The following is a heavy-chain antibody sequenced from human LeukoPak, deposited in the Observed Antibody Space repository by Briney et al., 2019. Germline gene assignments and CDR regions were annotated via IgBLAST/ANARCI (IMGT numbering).Heavy chain of an antibody. V-gene: IGHV3-23*01. CDR1: GFTFSAYA. Sequence: PGGSLRLSCAASGFTFSAYAMSWVRQIPGKGLEWVSAISGSGDGTYYADSVKGRFTISRDNSRNTLYLQMNTLRAEDTAVYFCAKSPVSSCRGSFCYPFDYWGQGNLVTVSS. D-gene: IGHD2-15*01. J-gene: IGHJ4*02. CDR3: AKSPVSSCRGSFCYPFDY. CDR2: ISGSGDGT.